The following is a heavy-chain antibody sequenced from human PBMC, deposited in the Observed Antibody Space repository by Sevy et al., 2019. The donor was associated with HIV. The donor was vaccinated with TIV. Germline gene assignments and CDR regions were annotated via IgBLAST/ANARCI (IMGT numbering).Heavy chain of an antibody. Sequence: GGSLRLSCAASGFTFSSYEMNWVRQAPGKGLEWVSYISSSGSTIYYADSVKGRFTISRDNAKNSLYLQMNSLRAEDTAVYYCSTTDSSGYYGYAFDIWGQGTMVTVSS. J-gene: IGHJ3*02. D-gene: IGHD3-22*01. V-gene: IGHV3-48*03. CDR2: ISSSGSTI. CDR1: GFTFSSYE. CDR3: STTDSSGYYGYAFDI.